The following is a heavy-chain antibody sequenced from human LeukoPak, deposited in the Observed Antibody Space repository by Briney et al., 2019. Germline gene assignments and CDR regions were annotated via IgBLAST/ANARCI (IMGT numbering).Heavy chain of an antibody. V-gene: IGHV6-1*01. D-gene: IGHD4-17*01. CDR3: ARALPVTTGFDY. CDR2: TYYRSKWYN. J-gene: IGHJ4*02. Sequence: SQALSLTFAISGDSVSINSAAWNWIRQSPSRGLEWLGRTYYRSKWYNDYAVSVKSRITINPDTSKNQFSLQLNSVTPEDTAVYYCARALPVTTGFDYWGQGTLVTVSS. CDR1: GDSVSINSAA.